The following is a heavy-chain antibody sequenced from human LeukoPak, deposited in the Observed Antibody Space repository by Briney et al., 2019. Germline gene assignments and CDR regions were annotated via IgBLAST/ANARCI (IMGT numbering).Heavy chain of an antibody. Sequence: GGSLRLSCAASGFTFSSYAMSWVRQAPGKGLEWVSAISGSGGSTYYADSVKGRFTISRDNSKNTLYLQMNSLRAEDTAVYYCAKDRSQVLVSSDYEPSGAFDIWGQGTMVTVSS. CDR3: AKDRSQVLVSSDYEPSGAFDI. D-gene: IGHD5-12*01. V-gene: IGHV3-23*01. CDR2: ISGSGGST. J-gene: IGHJ3*02. CDR1: GFTFSSYA.